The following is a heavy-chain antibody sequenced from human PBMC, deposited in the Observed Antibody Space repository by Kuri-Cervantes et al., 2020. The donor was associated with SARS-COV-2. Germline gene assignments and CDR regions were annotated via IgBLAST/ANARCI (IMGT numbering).Heavy chain of an antibody. CDR3: AREWYYYDSSGYYFRYFQH. CDR1: GGTFSSYA. Sequence: SVKVSCKASGGTFSSYAISWVRQAPGQGREWMGGIIPIFGTANYAQKFQGRVTITADESTSTAYMELSSLRSEDTAVYYCAREWYYYDSSGYYFRYFQHWGQGTLVTVSS. V-gene: IGHV1-69*13. CDR2: IIPIFGTA. D-gene: IGHD3-22*01. J-gene: IGHJ1*01.